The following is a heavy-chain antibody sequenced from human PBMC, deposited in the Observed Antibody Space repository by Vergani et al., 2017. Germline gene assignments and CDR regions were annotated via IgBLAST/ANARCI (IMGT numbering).Heavy chain of an antibody. D-gene: IGHD1-26*01. CDR2: ISGSGGST. CDR3: AKDQVFEWELLAQFDY. CDR1: GFTFSSYA. Sequence: EVQLVESGGGLVQPGGSLRLSCAASGFTFSSYAMSWVRQAPGKGLEWVSAISGSGGSTYYADSVKGRFTISRDNSKNTLYLQMNSLRAEDPAVYYCAKDQVFEWELLAQFDYWGQGTLVTVSS. J-gene: IGHJ4*02. V-gene: IGHV3-23*04.